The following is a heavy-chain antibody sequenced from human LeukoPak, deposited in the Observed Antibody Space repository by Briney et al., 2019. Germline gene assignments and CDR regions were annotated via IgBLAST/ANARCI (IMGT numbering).Heavy chain of an antibody. CDR1: GFTFSSYA. D-gene: IGHD3-22*01. V-gene: IGHV3-23*01. J-gene: IGHJ4*02. CDR3: AKASTYYYDSSGYYHY. Sequence: GGSLGLSCAASGFTFSSYAMSWVRQAPGKGLEWVSAISGSGGSTYYADSVKGRFTISRDNSKNTLYLQMSSLRAEDTAVYYCAKASTYYYDSSGYYHYWGQGTLVTVSS. CDR2: ISGSGGST.